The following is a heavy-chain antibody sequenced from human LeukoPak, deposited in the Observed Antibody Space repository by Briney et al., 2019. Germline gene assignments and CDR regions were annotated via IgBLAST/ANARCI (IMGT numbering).Heavy chain of an antibody. D-gene: IGHD5-12*01. CDR3: ARGPVDSLNWFDP. CDR2: ISSSGSTI. J-gene: IGHJ5*02. V-gene: IGHV3-11*01. CDR1: GLIVSSNY. Sequence: GGSLRLSCAASGLIVSSNYISWVRQAPGKGLEWVSYISSSGSTIYYADSVKGRFTISRDNAKNSLYLQMNSLRAEDTAVYYCARGPVDSLNWFDPWGQGTLVTVSS.